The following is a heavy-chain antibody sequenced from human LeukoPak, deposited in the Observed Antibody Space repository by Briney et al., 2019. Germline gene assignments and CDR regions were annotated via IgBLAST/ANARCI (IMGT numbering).Heavy chain of an antibody. CDR1: GFTFSTYA. J-gene: IGHJ4*02. CDR2: ISGSGGST. CDR3: ATDAGGGG. Sequence: GGSLRLSCAASGFTFSTYAMSWVRQAPGKGLEWVSGISGSGGSTYYADSVKGRFTISRDNSKNMLYLQMNSLRTDDTALYYCATDAGGGGWGQGTLVTVSS. V-gene: IGHV3-23*01. D-gene: IGHD3-16*01.